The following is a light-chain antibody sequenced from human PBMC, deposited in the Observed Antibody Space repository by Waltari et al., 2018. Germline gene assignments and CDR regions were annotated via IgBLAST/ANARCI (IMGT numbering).Light chain of an antibody. CDR2: DDS. J-gene: IGLJ2*01. V-gene: IGLV3-21*04. Sequence: SYVLTQPPSVSVAPGRTASITCGGNNIGTYSVHWYQQKPGQAPVLVIFDDSARPTGSPERFSGSNSRNTATRTISRVEAGDEADYYCQVWDTGSASGIFGGGTKMTVL. CDR3: QVWDTGSASGI. CDR1: NIGTYS.